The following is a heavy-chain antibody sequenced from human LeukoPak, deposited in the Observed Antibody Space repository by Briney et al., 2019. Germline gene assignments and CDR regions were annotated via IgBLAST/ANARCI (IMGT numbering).Heavy chain of an antibody. J-gene: IGHJ4*02. CDR1: GYTFTSYG. D-gene: IGHD6-19*01. CDR3: ARGPVRGSSGWYINY. V-gene: IGHV1-2*02. CDR2: INPNSGGT. Sequence: RASVKVSCKASGYTFTSYGISWVRQAPGQGLEWMGWINPNSGGTNYAQKFQGRVTMTRDTSISTAYMELSRLRSDDTAVYYCARGPVRGSSGWYINYWGQGTLVTVSS.